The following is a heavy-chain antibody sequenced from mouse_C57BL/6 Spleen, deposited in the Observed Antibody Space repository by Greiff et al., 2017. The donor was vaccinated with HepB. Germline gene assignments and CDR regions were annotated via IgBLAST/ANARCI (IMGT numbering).Heavy chain of an antibody. CDR1: GYTFTSYW. V-gene: IGHV1-53*01. Sequence: QVHVKQPGTELVKPGASVKLSCKASGYTFTSYWMHWVKQRPGQGLEWIGNINPSNGGTNYNEKFKSKATLTVDKSSSTAYMQLSSLTSEDSAVYYCARRITTVGMDYWGQGTSVTVSS. CDR3: ARRITTVGMDY. CDR2: INPSNGGT. J-gene: IGHJ4*01. D-gene: IGHD1-1*01.